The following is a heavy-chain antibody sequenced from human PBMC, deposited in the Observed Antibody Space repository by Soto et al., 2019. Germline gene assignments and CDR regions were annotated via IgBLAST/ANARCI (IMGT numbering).Heavy chain of an antibody. J-gene: IGHJ3*02. CDR3: ARYIVVVTATYAFDI. CDR1: GFTFSSYA. CDR2: ISYDGSDK. D-gene: IGHD2-21*02. V-gene: IGHV3-30-3*01. Sequence: QVQLVESGGGVVQPGRSLRLSCAASGFTFSSYAMHWVRQAPGKGLEWVAVISYDGSDKYYADSVKGRFTISRDNSKNTTNLQMNSLRAEDTAVYYCARYIVVVTATYAFDIWGQGTMVTVSS.